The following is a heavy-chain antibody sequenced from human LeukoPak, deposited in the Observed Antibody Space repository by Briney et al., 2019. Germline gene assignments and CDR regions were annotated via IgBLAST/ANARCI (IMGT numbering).Heavy chain of an antibody. D-gene: IGHD2-2*01. CDR2: INHSGST. J-gene: IGHJ4*02. CDR1: GGSFSGYY. Sequence: SETLSLTCAVYGGSFSGYYWSWIRQPPGKGLEWIGEINHSGSTNYNPSLKSRVTISVDTSKNQFSLKLSSVTAADTAVYYCARGRYCSSTSCNVFDYWGQGTLVTVSS. CDR3: ARGRYCSSTSCNVFDY. V-gene: IGHV4-34*01.